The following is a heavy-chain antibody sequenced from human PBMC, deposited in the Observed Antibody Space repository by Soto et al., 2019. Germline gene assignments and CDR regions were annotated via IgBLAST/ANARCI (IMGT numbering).Heavy chain of an antibody. CDR2: IIPTFGTP. CDR3: ASERSALYFDF. J-gene: IGHJ4*02. V-gene: IGHV1-69*06. D-gene: IGHD1-26*01. Sequence: QVQLVQSGTVVQRRGSSVKVSCQASGGTFSSHGMAWVRQAPGQGLEWMGGIIPTFGTPTYAPKFQGRVTITADKSTNTAYMELSSLRSEDTGVYYCASERSALYFDFWGQGTLITVSS. CDR1: GGTFSSHG.